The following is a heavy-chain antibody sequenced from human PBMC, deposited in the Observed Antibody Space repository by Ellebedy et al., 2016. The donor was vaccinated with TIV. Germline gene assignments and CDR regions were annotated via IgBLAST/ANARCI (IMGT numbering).Heavy chain of an antibody. D-gene: IGHD4-17*01. V-gene: IGHV3-7*01. CDR3: ARRLSYGDYEVQVNSWFDR. J-gene: IGHJ5*02. CDR2: IYQDGSNQ. Sequence: PGGSLRLSCAASGFSFRSYWMSWVRQAPGKGLEWVANIYQDGSNQYYVDSVKGRFTISRDNAKNSLVLQMNSLRAEDTAVYYCARRLSYGDYEVQVNSWFDRWGRGTLVTVSS. CDR1: GFSFRSYW.